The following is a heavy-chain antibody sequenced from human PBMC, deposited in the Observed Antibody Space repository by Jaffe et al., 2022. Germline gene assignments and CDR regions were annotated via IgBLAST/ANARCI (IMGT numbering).Heavy chain of an antibody. CDR1: GYTFTGYY. J-gene: IGHJ3*02. D-gene: IGHD2-15*01. V-gene: IGHV1-2*06. CDR2: INPNSGGT. Sequence: QVQLVQSGAEVKKPGASVKVSCKASGYTFTGYYMHWVRQAPGQGLEWMGRINPNSGGTNYAQKFQGRVTMTRDTSISTAYMELSRLRSDDTAVYYCAREGYCSGGSCPVDAFDIWGQGTMVTVSS. CDR3: AREGYCSGGSCPVDAFDI.